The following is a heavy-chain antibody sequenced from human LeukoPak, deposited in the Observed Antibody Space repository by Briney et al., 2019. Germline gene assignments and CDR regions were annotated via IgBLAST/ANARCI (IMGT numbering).Heavy chain of an antibody. J-gene: IGHJ6*02. Sequence: GGSLRLSCAASGFTFSSYGMHWVRQAPGKGLEWVAVISYDGSNEYYADSVKGRFTISRDNSKNTLYLQMNSLRTEDTAVYYCAKDRGGSRVRTSYYYYGMDVWGQGTTVTVSS. CDR3: AKDRGGSRVRTSYYYYGMDV. CDR2: ISYDGSNE. CDR1: GFTFSSYG. D-gene: IGHD2-15*01. V-gene: IGHV3-30*18.